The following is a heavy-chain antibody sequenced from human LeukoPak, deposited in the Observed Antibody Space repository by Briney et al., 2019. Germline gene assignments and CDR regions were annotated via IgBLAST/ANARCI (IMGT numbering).Heavy chain of an antibody. V-gene: IGHV4-59*01. CDR1: GGSISSNY. J-gene: IGHJ6*02. D-gene: IGHD5-12*01. CDR2: IHYSGRT. Sequence: SETLSLTCTVSGGSISSNYWSWVRQPPPKGLEWIGYIHYSGRTNYNPSLKSRVTISVDTSKNQFSLKLSSVTAADTAVYYCATEVAPSDHYYYYGMDVWGQGTTVTVSS. CDR3: ATEVAPSDHYYYYGMDV.